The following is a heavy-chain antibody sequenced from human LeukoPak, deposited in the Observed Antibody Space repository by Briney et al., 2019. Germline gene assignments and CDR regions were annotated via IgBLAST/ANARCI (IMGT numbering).Heavy chain of an antibody. CDR2: IFPLFETT. Sequence: SVKVSCKASGGTFNNYAINWVRQAPGQGLEWMGGIFPLFETTNYAQRFRGRVTITADESTSTAYMELNSLRTEDTAVYYCAKGKESHGHYFHYWGQGTLVTVSS. V-gene: IGHV1-69*13. CDR3: AKGKESHGHYFHY. CDR1: GGTFNNYA. J-gene: IGHJ4*02.